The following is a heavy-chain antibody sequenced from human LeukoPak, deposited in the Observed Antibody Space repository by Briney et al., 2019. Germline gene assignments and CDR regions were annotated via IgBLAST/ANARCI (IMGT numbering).Heavy chain of an antibody. Sequence: SETLSLTCTVSGGSISSNNYYWGWIRQPPGKGLEWIVYYSGSTYYMPSLKSRVTISVDTSKNQFSLRLTSVTAADTAVYYCARLVSTMKRVRFGWFDPWGQGTLVTVSS. V-gene: IGHV4-39*07. D-gene: IGHD5/OR15-5a*01. CDR1: GGSISSNNYY. CDR3: ARLVSTMKRVRFGWFDP. CDR2: YYSGST. J-gene: IGHJ5*02.